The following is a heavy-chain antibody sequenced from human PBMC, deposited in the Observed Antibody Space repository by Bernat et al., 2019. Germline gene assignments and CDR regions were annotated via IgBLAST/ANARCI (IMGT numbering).Heavy chain of an antibody. Sequence: QVQLQESGPGLVKPSQTLSLNCTVSGGSISSGGYYWSWIRQPPGKGLEWIGYIYYSGSTYYNPSLKSRVTISVDTSKNQFSLKLSSVTAADTAVYYCVRVNWNYRPGFYPWGQGILFTVSS. J-gene: IGHJ5*02. CDR2: IYYSGST. V-gene: IGHV4-31*03. D-gene: IGHD1-7*01. CDR3: VRVNWNYRPGFYP. CDR1: GGSISSGGYY.